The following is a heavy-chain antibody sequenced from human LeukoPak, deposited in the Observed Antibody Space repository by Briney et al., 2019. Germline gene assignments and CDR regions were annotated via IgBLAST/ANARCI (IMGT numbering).Heavy chain of an antibody. V-gene: IGHV1-69*05. D-gene: IGHD2-2*01. J-gene: IGHJ3*02. CDR1: GYTFTSYA. CDR3: ARTHGAVVPAADESDAFDI. Sequence: SVKVSCKASGYTFTSYAMNWVRQAPGQGLEWMGGIIPIFGTANYAQKSQGRVTITTDESTSTAYMELSSLRSEDTAVYYCARTHGAVVPAADESDAFDIWGQGTMVTVSS. CDR2: IIPIFGTA.